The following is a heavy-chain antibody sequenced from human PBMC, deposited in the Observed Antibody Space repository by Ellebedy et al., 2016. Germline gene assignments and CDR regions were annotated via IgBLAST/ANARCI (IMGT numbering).Heavy chain of an antibody. CDR1: GYNFLNYG. V-gene: IGHV1-18*01. Sequence: ASVKVSCXASGYNFLNYGINWVRQAPGQGLEWMGGSNKRNHAQKLQGRVTMTTDTATSTAYMELRSLRFDDTAVYYCARGNHYYDSSGYHDWGQGTLVTVSS. CDR2: SNKR. D-gene: IGHD3-22*01. CDR3: ARGNHYYDSSGYHD. J-gene: IGHJ4*02.